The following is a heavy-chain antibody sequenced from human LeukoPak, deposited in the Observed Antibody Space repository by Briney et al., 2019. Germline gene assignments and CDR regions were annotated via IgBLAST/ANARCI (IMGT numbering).Heavy chain of an antibody. J-gene: IGHJ4*02. Sequence: PGRSLRLSCAASGFTFSSYGMHWVRQAPGKGLEWVAVIWYDGSNKYYADSVKGRFTISRDNSKNTLYLQMNSLRAEDTAVYYCARWTLEGYLDYWGQGTLVTVSS. D-gene: IGHD3/OR15-3a*01. CDR1: GFTFSSYG. CDR3: ARWTLEGYLDY. V-gene: IGHV3-33*01. CDR2: IWYDGSNK.